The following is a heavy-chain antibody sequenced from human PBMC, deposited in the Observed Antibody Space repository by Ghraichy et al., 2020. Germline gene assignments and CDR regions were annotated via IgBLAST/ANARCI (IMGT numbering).Heavy chain of an antibody. J-gene: IGHJ4*02. V-gene: IGHV4-34*01. CDR1: GGPFSGYY. CDR2: INHEGIT. D-gene: IGHD1-26*01. CDR3: ATLGGGLATSTAWATVNYFDY. Sequence: SETLSLTCAVYGGPFSGYYWSWIRQPPGKGLEWIGQINHEGITDYNPSLKRRVTISLDRSQDQFSLKLTSVTAADTAVYYCATLGGGLATSTAWATVNYFDYLGQGTLVTVSS.